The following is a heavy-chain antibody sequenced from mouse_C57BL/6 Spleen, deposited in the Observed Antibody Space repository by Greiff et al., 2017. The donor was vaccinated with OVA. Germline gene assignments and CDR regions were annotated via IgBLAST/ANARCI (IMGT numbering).Heavy chain of an antibody. CDR1: GFSLTSYG. J-gene: IGHJ4*01. CDR3: ASHYDYAMDY. CDR2: IWSGGST. Sequence: VKLMESGPGLVQPSQSLSITCTVSGFSLTSYGVHWVRQPPGTGLEWLGVIWSGGSTDYNAAFISRLSISKDNSKSQVFFKMNSLQADDTAIYYCASHYDYAMDYWGQGTSVTVSS. D-gene: IGHD1-1*02. V-gene: IGHV2-4*01.